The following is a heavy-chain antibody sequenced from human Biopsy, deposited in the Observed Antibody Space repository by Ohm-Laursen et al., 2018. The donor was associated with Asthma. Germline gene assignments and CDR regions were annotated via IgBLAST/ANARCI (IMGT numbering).Heavy chain of an antibody. J-gene: IGHJ3*02. D-gene: IGHD1-1*01. V-gene: IGHV3-30*01. CDR3: VRDGTDDAFDI. CDR1: GFSFSDFA. CDR2: ISKDASTQ. Sequence: SLRLSCTASGFSFSDFAIHWVRQAPGKGLEWVGVISKDASTQDYADSVKGRFTMARDNSKNTLDLQMNSLREEDTAVYYCVRDGTDDAFDIWGQGTVVSVSS.